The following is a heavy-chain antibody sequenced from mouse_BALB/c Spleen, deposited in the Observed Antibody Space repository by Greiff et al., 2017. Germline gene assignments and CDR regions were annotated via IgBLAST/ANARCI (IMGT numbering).Heavy chain of an antibody. CDR1: GYTFTSYW. Sequence: QVHVKQSGAELVKPGASVKLSCKASGYTFTSYWMHWVKQRPGQGLEWIGEINPSNGRTNYNEKFKSKATLTVYKSSSTAYMQLSSLTSEDSAVYYCARVLDYFDYWGQGTTLTVSS. D-gene: IGHD1-1*01. CDR3: ARVLDYFDY. J-gene: IGHJ2*01. CDR2: INPSNGRT. V-gene: IGHV1S81*02.